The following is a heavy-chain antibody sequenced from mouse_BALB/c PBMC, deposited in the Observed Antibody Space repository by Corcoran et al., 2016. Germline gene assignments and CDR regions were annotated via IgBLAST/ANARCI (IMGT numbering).Heavy chain of an antibody. J-gene: IGHJ1*01. CDR1: GFNIKDTY. Sequence: EVQLPQSGVELVKPGATVKLSSTASGFNIKDTYMHWEKQRPEQSLEWFGRIDPANGNTKYDPKLQGKATITADTSSNTAYLQLSSLTSEDTAVYYCANWDWYFDVWGAGTTVTVSS. V-gene: IGHV14-3*02. CDR2: IDPANGNT. CDR3: ANWDWYFDV. D-gene: IGHD4-1*01.